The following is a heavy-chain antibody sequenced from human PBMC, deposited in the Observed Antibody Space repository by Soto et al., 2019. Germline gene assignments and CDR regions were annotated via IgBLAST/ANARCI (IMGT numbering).Heavy chain of an antibody. V-gene: IGHV3-11*01. CDR3: ARRAYYYDSSGYRYFDY. CDR2: ISSSGSTI. J-gene: IGHJ4*02. D-gene: IGHD3-22*01. Sequence: PGGSLRLSCAASGFTFSDYYMSWIRQAPGKGLEWVSYISSSGSTIYYADSVKGRFTISRDNAKNSLYLQMNSLRAEDTAVYYRARRAYYYDSSGYRYFDYWGQGTLVTVSS. CDR1: GFTFSDYY.